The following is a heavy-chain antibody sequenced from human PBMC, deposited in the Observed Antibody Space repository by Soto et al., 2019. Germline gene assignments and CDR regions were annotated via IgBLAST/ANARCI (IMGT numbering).Heavy chain of an antibody. CDR3: AREVGAPSGWRDP. Sequence: GGSLRLSCAASGFTFTNYAMTWGRQTPGRGLEGVSGISGSGGLKYYADSVKSRFTISRDNSKNIVYLQMDNLRDEDTALYYCAREVGAPSGWRDPWGQGTQVTGS. CDR2: ISGSGGLK. CDR1: GFTFTNYA. D-gene: IGHD1-26*01. J-gene: IGHJ5*02. V-gene: IGHV3-23*01.